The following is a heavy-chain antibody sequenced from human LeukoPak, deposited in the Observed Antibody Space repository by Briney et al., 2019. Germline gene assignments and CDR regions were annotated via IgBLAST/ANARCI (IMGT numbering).Heavy chain of an antibody. V-gene: IGHV3-7*03. Sequence: PSETLSLTCAVSGGSISSNNWWGWVRQPPGKGLEWVGHIKNDGSETYYLDSLKGRFSISRDNTNNALYLQMNSLRVEDTAVYYCVKNDGWFHLAQWGQGTLVTVSS. CDR1: GGSISSNNW. CDR2: IKNDGSET. D-gene: IGHD6-19*01. CDR3: VKNDGWFHLAQ. J-gene: IGHJ4*02.